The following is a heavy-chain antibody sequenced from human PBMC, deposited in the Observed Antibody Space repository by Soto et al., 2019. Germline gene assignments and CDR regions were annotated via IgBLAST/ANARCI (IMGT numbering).Heavy chain of an antibody. CDR2: IDTSDTNI. CDR3: AREDLNCGVDCFAF. D-gene: IGHD2-21*01. V-gene: IGHV3-48*03. J-gene: IGHJ4*02. Sequence: QPGGSLRLSCAASGFTFTSYEFNWVRQAQGRGLEWISYIDTSDTNIYYADSVRGRFTVSRDNAKNSLYLQMNSRRAEDTAIYYCAREDLNCGVDCFAFWGQGALVAVSS. CDR1: GFTFTSYE.